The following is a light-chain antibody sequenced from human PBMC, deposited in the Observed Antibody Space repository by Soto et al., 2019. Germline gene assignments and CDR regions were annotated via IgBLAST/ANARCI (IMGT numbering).Light chain of an antibody. CDR3: MQGKHWPWT. CDR1: QSLVYSDGNTY. Sequence: DVVMTQSPLSLPVTLGQPASISCRSSQSLVYSDGNTYLNWFHQRPGQSLRRLIYKVSNRDSGVPDRFSGSGSGTDFTLKISRVEDDKVGVYYCMQGKHWPWTFSQGTKVEIK. V-gene: IGKV2-30*01. CDR2: KVS. J-gene: IGKJ1*01.